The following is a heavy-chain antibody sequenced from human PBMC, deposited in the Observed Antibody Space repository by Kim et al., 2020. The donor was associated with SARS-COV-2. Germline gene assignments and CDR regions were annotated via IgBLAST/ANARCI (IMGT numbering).Heavy chain of an antibody. J-gene: IGHJ4*02. D-gene: IGHD6-13*01. Sequence: YADSGKGRFTIARDNAKNSLYLQMNGLRDEDTAVYYCARVGSSSWYGGVGWGQGTLVTVSS. V-gene: IGHV3-48*02. CDR3: ARVGSSSWYGGVG.